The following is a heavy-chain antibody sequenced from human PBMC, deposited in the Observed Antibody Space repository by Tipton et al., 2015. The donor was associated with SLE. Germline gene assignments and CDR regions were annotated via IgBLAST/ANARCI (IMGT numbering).Heavy chain of an antibody. V-gene: IGHV4-34*01. CDR1: GGSFSGYY. J-gene: IGHJ4*02. CDR2: VNHSGST. D-gene: IGHD6-19*01. CDR3: ARHRLGVAVAVGY. Sequence: TLSLTCAVYGGSFSGYYWSWIRQPPGKGLEWIGEVNHSGSTNYNPSLKSRVTISVDTSKNQFSLKLSSVTAADTAVYYCARHRLGVAVAVGYWGQGTLVTVSS.